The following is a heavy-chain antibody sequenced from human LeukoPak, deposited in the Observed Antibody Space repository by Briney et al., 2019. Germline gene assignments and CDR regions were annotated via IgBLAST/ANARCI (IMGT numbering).Heavy chain of an antibody. CDR1: GYTFTRYY. CDR2: INPNSGGT. J-gene: IGHJ5*02. CDR3: ARDRQAPSYSSGWGRDDKTNWFDP. Sequence: ASVKVSCKASGYTFTRYYMHWVRQAPGQGLEWMGWINPNSGGTNYAQKFQGRVTMTRDTSISTAYMELSRLRSDDTAVYYCARDRQAPSYSSGWGRDDKTNWFDPWGQGTLVTVSS. V-gene: IGHV1-2*02. D-gene: IGHD6-19*01.